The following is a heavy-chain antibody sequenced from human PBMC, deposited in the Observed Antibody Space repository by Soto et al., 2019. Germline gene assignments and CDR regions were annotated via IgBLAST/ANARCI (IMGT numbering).Heavy chain of an antibody. Sequence: GASVKVSCKASGYTFTGYYMHWVRQAPGQGLEWMGWINPNSGGTNYAQKFQGRVTMTRDTSISTAYMELSRLRSDDTAVYYCARDIDLGNYYYGMDVWGQGTTVTVS. J-gene: IGHJ6*02. CDR1: GYTFTGYY. CDR2: INPNSGGT. D-gene: IGHD3-16*01. CDR3: ARDIDLGNYYYGMDV. V-gene: IGHV1-2*02.